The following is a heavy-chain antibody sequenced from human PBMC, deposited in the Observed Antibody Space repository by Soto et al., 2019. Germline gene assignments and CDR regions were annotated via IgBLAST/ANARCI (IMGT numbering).Heavy chain of an antibody. CDR2: IYYSGST. CDR3: AREGDFWSGYRGFDY. CDR1: VGSISSGGYY. D-gene: IGHD3-3*01. V-gene: IGHV4-31*03. J-gene: IGHJ4*02. Sequence: QLQLQEPGPGLVKPSQTLSLTCTFSVGSISSGGYYWSWIRQHPGKGLGWIGYIYYSGSTYYNPSLKSRVTISVDTSKNQFSLKLSSVTAADTAVYYCAREGDFWSGYRGFDYWGQGTLVTVSS.